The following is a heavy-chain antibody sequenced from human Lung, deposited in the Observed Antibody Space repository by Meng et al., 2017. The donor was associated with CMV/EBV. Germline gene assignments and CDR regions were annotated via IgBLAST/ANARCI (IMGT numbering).Heavy chain of an antibody. D-gene: IGHD6-19*01. V-gene: IGHV4-4*02. Sequence: QGHLQESGPGLVKPSGTLSLTCAVSGGSLSSCHWWSWVRQPPGKGLEWIGEIYHSGSTNYNPSLKSRVTISVDKSKNQFSLKLSSVTAADTAVYYCASFPPPGKQWLVTDYWGQGTLVTVSS. CDR1: GGSLSSCHW. CDR3: ASFPPPGKQWLVTDY. CDR2: IYHSGST. J-gene: IGHJ4*02.